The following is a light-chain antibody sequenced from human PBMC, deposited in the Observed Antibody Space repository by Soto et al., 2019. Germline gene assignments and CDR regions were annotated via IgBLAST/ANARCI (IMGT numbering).Light chain of an antibody. J-gene: IGKJ1*01. V-gene: IGKV1-5*03. CDR3: QQYSTYSGT. CDR2: KAS. Sequence: DIQMTQSPSTLSASVGDRVTITCRASQSITSYLAWYQQKPGKAPNLLIYKASSLESGVPSRFSGSGSGTEFTLTISSLQPDDFATYYCQQYSTYSGTFGQGTRVVIK. CDR1: QSITSY.